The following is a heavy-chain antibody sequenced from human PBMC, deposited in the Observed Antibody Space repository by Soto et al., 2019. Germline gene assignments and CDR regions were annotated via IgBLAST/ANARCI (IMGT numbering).Heavy chain of an antibody. CDR3: ARDILGFPNYYYYMDV. V-gene: IGHV4-59*01. D-gene: IGHD1-26*01. Sequence: SETLSLTCTVSGGSISSYYCSWIRQPPGKGLEWIGYIYYSGSTNYNPSLKSRVTISVDTSKNQFSLKLSSVTAADTAVYYCARDILGFPNYYYYMDVWGKGTTVTVSS. J-gene: IGHJ6*03. CDR2: IYYSGST. CDR1: GGSISSYY.